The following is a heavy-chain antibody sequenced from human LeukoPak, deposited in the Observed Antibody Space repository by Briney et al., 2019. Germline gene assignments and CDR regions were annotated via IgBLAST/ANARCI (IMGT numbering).Heavy chain of an antibody. J-gene: IGHJ3*02. CDR2: VSGSNGHA. Sequence: GASVKVSCKASGYFFPSYGLNWVRQAPGQGLEWMGWVSGSNGHANYGKKFRGRVTMTTETSTSAAYMELRSLRSDDTAVYYCARDRVVGAIDGFDIWGQGTMVTVSS. CDR3: ARDRVVGAIDGFDI. D-gene: IGHD1-26*01. CDR1: GYFFPSYG. V-gene: IGHV1-18*01.